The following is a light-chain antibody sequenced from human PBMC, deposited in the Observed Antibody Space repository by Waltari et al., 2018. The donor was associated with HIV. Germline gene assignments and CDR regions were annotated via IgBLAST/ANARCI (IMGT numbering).Light chain of an antibody. CDR3: QQYFRTPPAT. CDR2: WAS. Sequence: DFVMTQSPDSLAVSLGARATINCKSSQSLLYTSKNKNYLAWYQFKPGQPLKLLVSWASVRESGVPDRFSGAGSGTDFTLTITNLQAEDVAVYYCQQYFRTPPATFGQGTRLEIK. CDR1: QSLLYTSKNKNY. J-gene: IGKJ5*01. V-gene: IGKV4-1*01.